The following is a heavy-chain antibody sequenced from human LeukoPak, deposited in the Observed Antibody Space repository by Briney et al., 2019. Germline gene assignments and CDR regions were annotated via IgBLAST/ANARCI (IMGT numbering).Heavy chain of an antibody. CDR2: IHYSEST. V-gene: IGHV4-59*08. CDR1: RGSIRSYY. Sequence: SETLSLTCTVSRGSIRSYYWGWIRQPPGEGLEWIGYIHYSESTKYNPSLKSRVTMSVDTSKNQFSLKLSSVTAADTAVYYCASRSGSFSDALDIWGEGTLVAVCS. CDR3: ASRSGSFSDALDI. J-gene: IGHJ3*02. D-gene: IGHD3-10*01.